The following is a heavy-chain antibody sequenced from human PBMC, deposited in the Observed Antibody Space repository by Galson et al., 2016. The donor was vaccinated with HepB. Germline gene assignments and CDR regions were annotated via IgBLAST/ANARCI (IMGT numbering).Heavy chain of an antibody. Sequence: SLRLSCAASGFTFSNYGMHWVRQAPGKGLEWVALIWYDGSKKYYAESVKGRLTISRDTSKNTLDLQMNSLRAEDTAVYYCARDGIPSPQDIGGRLPPPYYYGMDVWGQGTAVTVSS. CDR1: GFTFSNYG. CDR3: ARDGIPSPQDIGGRLPPPYYYGMDV. D-gene: IGHD6-6*01. J-gene: IGHJ6*02. CDR2: IWYDGSKK. V-gene: IGHV3-33*01.